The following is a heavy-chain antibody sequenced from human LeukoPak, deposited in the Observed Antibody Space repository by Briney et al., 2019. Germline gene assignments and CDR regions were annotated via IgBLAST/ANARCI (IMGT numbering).Heavy chain of an antibody. J-gene: IGHJ4*02. Sequence: PSETLSLTCSVSGGSISDFYWSWIRQPAGKGLEWIGRIYSSGNTNYNPSLQSRVTMSLDASKNQFSLKLRSVTAADTAVYYCAREGYSSGWNDYWGQGTLVTVSS. V-gene: IGHV4-4*07. D-gene: IGHD6-19*01. CDR3: AREGYSSGWNDY. CDR2: IYSSGNT. CDR1: GGSISDFY.